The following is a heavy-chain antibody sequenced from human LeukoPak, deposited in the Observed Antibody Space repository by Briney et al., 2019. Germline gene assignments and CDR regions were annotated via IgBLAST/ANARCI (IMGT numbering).Heavy chain of an antibody. J-gene: IGHJ4*02. D-gene: IGHD6-19*01. V-gene: IGHV3-33*01. CDR1: GFTFSSSD. CDR2: IWYDGSNK. Sequence: GRSLRLSCTASGFTFSSSDMHWVRQAPGKGLEWVAVIWYDGSNKYYADSVKGRFTISRDNSKNTLYLQMNSLRAEDTAVYYCARDRSSGLYFDYWGQGTLVTVSS. CDR3: ARDRSSGLYFDY.